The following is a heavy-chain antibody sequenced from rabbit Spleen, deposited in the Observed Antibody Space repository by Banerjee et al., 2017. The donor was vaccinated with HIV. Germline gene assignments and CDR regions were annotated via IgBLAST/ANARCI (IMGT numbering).Heavy chain of an antibody. CDR1: GFSFSGGYD. V-gene: IGHV1S40*01. Sequence: QSLEESGGDLVQPEGSLTLTCTASGFSFSGGYDMCWVRQAPGKGLEWIACIDAGSSGRTNYASWAEGRFTISKTSSTTVTLQMTRLTAADTATYFCARDTSSSFSSYGMDLWGPGTLVTVS. CDR2: IDAGSSGRT. D-gene: IGHD1-1*01. CDR3: ARDTSSSFSSYGMDL. J-gene: IGHJ6*01.